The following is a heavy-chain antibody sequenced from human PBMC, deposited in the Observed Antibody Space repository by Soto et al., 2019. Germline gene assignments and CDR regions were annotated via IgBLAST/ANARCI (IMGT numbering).Heavy chain of an antibody. CDR3: ARDRGQGYYGSGSYPPYYYGMDV. V-gene: IGHV1-69*13. CDR1: GGTFSSYA. D-gene: IGHD3-10*01. J-gene: IGHJ6*01. Sequence: SVKVSCKASGGTFSSYAISWVRQAPGQGLEWMGGIIPIFGTANYAQKFQGRVTITADESTSTAYMELSSLRSEDTAVYYCARDRGQGYYGSGSYPPYYYGMDVWGQGTTVTVSS. CDR2: IIPIFGTA.